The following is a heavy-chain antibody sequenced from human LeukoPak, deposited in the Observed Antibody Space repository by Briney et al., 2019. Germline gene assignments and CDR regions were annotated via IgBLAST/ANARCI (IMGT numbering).Heavy chain of an antibody. V-gene: IGHV3-21*01. Sequence: AGGSLRLSCAASGFTFSSYSMNWVRQAPGKGLEWVSSISSSSSYIYYADSVKGRFTISRDNAKNSLYLQMNSLRAEDTAVYYCARGYVAVPAAMVGYWGQGTLVTVSS. J-gene: IGHJ4*02. CDR3: ARGYVAVPAAMVGY. D-gene: IGHD2-2*01. CDR2: ISSSSSYI. CDR1: GFTFSSYS.